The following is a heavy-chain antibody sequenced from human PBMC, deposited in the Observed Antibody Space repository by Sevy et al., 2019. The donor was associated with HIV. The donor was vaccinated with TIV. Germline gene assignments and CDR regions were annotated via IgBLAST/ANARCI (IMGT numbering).Heavy chain of an antibody. CDR3: ARAVFPLAAILPWLDGMDV. V-gene: IGHV3-21*01. Sequence: GGSLRLSCAASGFTFSSYSMNWVRQAPGKGLEWDSSISSSSSYIYYADSVKCRFTISRDNAKNSLYLQMNSLRAEDTAVYYCARAVFPLAAILPWLDGMDVWGQGTTVTVSS. CDR1: GFTFSSYS. J-gene: IGHJ6*02. CDR2: ISSSSSYI. D-gene: IGHD2-2*02.